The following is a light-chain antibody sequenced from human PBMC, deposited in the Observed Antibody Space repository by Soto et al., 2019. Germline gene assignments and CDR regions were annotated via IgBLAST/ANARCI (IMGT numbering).Light chain of an antibody. V-gene: IGLV1-47*01. CDR2: RNS. J-gene: IGLJ2*01. Sequence: QSALTQPPSASGTPGQRVTISCSGSSSNIRSNYVYWYQQLPGTVPQLLIYRNSERPSGVPDRFSGSKSGTSASLAISGLRSEDEADYYCAAWDDSLSGVVFGGGTKLTVL. CDR3: AAWDDSLSGVV. CDR1: SSNIRSNY.